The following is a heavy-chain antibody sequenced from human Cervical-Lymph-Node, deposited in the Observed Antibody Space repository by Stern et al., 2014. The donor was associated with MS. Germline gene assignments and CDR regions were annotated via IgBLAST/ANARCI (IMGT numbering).Heavy chain of an antibody. CDR1: GYTFTSYD. D-gene: IGHD6-19*01. V-gene: IGHV1-8*01. CDR2: MNPKSGNT. J-gene: IGHJ4*02. Sequence: QDQLVQSGAEVKKPGASVKVSCKASGYTFTSYDINWVRQATGQGLEWMGWMNPKSGNTGYAQKFQGRVTMTRSTSISTAYMELSSLRFDDTAIYFCARAKEWLIPLDYWGQGSLVTVSS. CDR3: ARAKEWLIPLDY.